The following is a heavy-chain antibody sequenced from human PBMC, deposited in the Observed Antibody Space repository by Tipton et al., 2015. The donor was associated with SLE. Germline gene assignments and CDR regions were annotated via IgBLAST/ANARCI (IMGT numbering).Heavy chain of an antibody. CDR1: GFTFRAYG. V-gene: IGHV3-30*02. CDR3: ARAAMTTDAFDI. Sequence: SLRLSCATSGFTFRAYGMHWIRQAPGKGLEWVAFIRYDGNNKYHADSVKGRFTISRDNSKNTLFLQMNSLRPEDTAVYYCARAAMTTDAFDIWGQGTMVTVSS. J-gene: IGHJ3*02. CDR2: IRYDGNNK. D-gene: IGHD4-17*01.